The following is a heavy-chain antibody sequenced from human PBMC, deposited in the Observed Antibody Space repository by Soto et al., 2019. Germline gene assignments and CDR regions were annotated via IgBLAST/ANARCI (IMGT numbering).Heavy chain of an antibody. CDR2: ISGSGGST. Sequence: GXSLRLSCAASGFTFSSYALSWFRQAPGKGLEWVSAISGSGGSTYYADSVKGRFTISRDNAKNSLYLQMNSLRAEDTAVYYCARVEYTLPEKWFDPWGQGTLVTVSS. CDR1: GFTFSSYA. V-gene: IGHV3-23*01. J-gene: IGHJ5*02. CDR3: ARVEYTLPEKWFDP. D-gene: IGHD6-6*01.